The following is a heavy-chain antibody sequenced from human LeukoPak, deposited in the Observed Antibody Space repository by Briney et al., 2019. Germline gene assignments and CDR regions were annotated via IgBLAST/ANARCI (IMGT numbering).Heavy chain of an antibody. D-gene: IGHD3-10*01. Sequence: GGSLRLSCGASGFTFDDYAMLGVPHATGKGLEGVSGISWKSGSIGYADSVKGRFTISRDNAKNSLYLQMNSLRAEDTALYYCAKEAGDGSGSYSFDYWGQGTLVTVSS. CDR3: AKEAGDGSGSYSFDY. J-gene: IGHJ4*02. CDR2: ISWKSGSI. CDR1: GFTFDDYA. V-gene: IGHV3-9*01.